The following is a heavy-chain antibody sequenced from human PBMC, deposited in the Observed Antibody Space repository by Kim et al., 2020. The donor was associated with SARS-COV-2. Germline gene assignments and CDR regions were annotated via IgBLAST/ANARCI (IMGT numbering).Heavy chain of an antibody. CDR2: IKQDGSEK. J-gene: IGHJ4*02. CDR3: ARDLKYYDFWSGYSHWFDY. Sequence: GGSLRLSCAASGFTFSSYWMSWVRQAPGKGLEWVANIKQDGSEKYYVDSVKGRFTISRDNAKNSLYLQMNSLRAEDTAVYYCARDLKYYDFWSGYSHWFDYWGQGTLVTVSS. V-gene: IGHV3-7*03. CDR1: GFTFSSYW. D-gene: IGHD3-3*01.